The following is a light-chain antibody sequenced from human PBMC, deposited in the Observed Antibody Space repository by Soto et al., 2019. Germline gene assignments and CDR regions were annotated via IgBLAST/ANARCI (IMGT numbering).Light chain of an antibody. CDR3: QQHYQWPIT. Sequence: EIVMTHSPDILSVSPWERASLSCRASQTVGASLAWYQQRPGQAPRLLFYRISTRATGIPARFSGSGSGTEFTLTINSLQSEDFAVYYCQQHYQWPITFGQGTRLEI. CDR2: RIS. J-gene: IGKJ5*01. CDR1: QTVGAS. V-gene: IGKV3D-15*01.